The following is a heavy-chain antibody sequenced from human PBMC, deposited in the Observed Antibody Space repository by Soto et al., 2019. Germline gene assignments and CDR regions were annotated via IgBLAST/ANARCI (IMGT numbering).Heavy chain of an antibody. CDR2: TYYRSKWYS. V-gene: IGHV6-1*01. J-gene: IGHJ4*02. CDR1: GDSVSSNSAA. D-gene: IGHD6-13*01. CDR3: ARVVGSSEHDY. Sequence: SQTLSLTCAISGDSVSSNSAAWNVIRQSPSRGLEWLGRTYYRSKWYSDYAVSVKSRITIKPDTSKNQFSLQLNSVTPEDTAMYYCARVVGSSEHDYWGQGTLVTVSS.